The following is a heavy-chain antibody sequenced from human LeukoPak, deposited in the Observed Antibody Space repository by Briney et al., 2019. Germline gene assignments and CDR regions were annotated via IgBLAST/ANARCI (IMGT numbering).Heavy chain of an antibody. V-gene: IGHV3-74*01. J-gene: IGHJ4*02. CDR2: INSDGSST. CDR1: GFTFSSYW. CDR3: ARTYNIRYFDS. Sequence: QPGGSLRLSCAASGFTFSSYWMHWVRQAPGKGLVWVSRINSDGSSTVYADSVKGRFTISRDNSKNTLYLQMNSLRAGDTAVYYCARTYNIRYFDSWGQGTLVTVSS. D-gene: IGHD3-9*01.